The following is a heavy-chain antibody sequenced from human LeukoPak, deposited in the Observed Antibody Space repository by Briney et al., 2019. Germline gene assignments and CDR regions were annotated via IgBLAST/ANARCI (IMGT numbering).Heavy chain of an antibody. CDR2: INHSGST. V-gene: IGHV4-34*01. D-gene: IGHD2-2*01. CDR3: AGASKEAPAYYYFDY. Sequence: SETLSLTCAVYGGSFSGYYWSWIRQPPGKGLEWIGEINHSGSTNYNPSLKSRVTISVDTSKNQFSLKLSSVTAADTAVYYCAGASKEAPAYYYFDYWGQGTLVTVSS. J-gene: IGHJ4*02. CDR1: GGSFSGYY.